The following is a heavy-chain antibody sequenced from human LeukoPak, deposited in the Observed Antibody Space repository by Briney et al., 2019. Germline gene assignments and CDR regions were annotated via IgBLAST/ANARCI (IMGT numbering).Heavy chain of an antibody. D-gene: IGHD4-17*01. J-gene: IGHJ4*02. V-gene: IGHV3-23*01. CDR3: AKDLHVTTQSSPGY. Sequence: PGGSLRLSCAASGITFSSYGMNWVRQRPGKGLEWVSSISGSGSRIYYADSVKGRFTISRDDSKNTLFLQMNSLFVEDTAVYYCAKDLHVTTQSSPGYWGQGTLVTVSS. CDR2: ISGSGSRI. CDR1: GITFSSYG.